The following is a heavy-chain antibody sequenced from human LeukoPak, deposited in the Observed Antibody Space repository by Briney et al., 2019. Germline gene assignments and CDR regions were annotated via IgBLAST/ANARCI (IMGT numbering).Heavy chain of an antibody. Sequence: GGTLRLSCAASGITFSSYGMSWVRQVPGKGLEWVSSISHTGGSPYYADSVRGRFTISRDNSKNTLFLQMNSLRAEDTAVYYCARDAYDILTGYHYYYMDVWGKGTTVTISS. CDR1: GITFSSYG. J-gene: IGHJ6*03. D-gene: IGHD3-9*01. CDR2: ISHTGGSP. CDR3: ARDAYDILTGYHYYYMDV. V-gene: IGHV3-23*01.